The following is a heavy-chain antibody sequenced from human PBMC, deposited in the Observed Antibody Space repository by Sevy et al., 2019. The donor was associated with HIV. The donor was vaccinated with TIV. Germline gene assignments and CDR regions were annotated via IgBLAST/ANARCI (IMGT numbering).Heavy chain of an antibody. CDR3: AKGKAPIVVVTAVDY. CDR1: GFIFNTYG. D-gene: IGHD2-21*02. V-gene: IGHV3-23*01. J-gene: IGHJ4*02. CDR2: ISAGGFST. Sequence: GESLKISCTASGFIFNTYGMNWVRQAPGKGLEWVSAISAGGFSTYYADSVKGRFTISRDNSKNTLYLQMNTRRVEDTAVYYCAKGKAPIVVVTAVDYWGQGTLVTVSS.